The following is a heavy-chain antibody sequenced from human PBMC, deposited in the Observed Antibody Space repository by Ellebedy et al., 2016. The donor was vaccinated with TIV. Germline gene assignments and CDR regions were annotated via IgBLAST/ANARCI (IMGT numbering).Heavy chain of an antibody. D-gene: IGHD4-17*01. CDR2: INTYNGDT. Sequence: ASVKVSCKASGYIFNYYGIGWVRRAPGQGLEWMGWINTYNGDTKFAQRFQGRVSLTTDTSTSTAYMELTNLGPDDTAVYYCARIPFDGDYDHNLYYFDYWGQGTLVTVSS. CDR1: GYIFNYYG. CDR3: ARIPFDGDYDHNLYYFDY. V-gene: IGHV1-18*04. J-gene: IGHJ4*02.